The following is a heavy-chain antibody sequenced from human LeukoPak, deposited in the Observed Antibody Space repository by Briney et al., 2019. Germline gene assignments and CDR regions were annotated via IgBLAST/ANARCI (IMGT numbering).Heavy chain of an antibody. CDR1: GGSFSGYY. CDR2: INHSGST. V-gene: IGHV4-34*01. D-gene: IGHD4-23*01. J-gene: IGHJ2*01. Sequence: SETLSLTCAVYGGSFSGYYWSWIRQPPGKGLERIGEINHSGSTNYNPSLKSRVTISVDTSKNQFSLKLSSVTAADTAVYYCARGEGGNPSWYFDLWGRGTLVTVSS. CDR3: ARGEGGNPSWYFDL.